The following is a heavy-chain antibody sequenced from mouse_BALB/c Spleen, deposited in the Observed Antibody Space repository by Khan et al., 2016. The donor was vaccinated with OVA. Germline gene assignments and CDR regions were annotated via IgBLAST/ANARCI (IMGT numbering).Heavy chain of an antibody. CDR3: ARSFFYGYYFDQ. V-gene: IGHV5-17*02. D-gene: IGHD1-1*01. CDR1: GFTFSNFG. Sequence: EVQGVESGGGLVQPGGSRKLSCVASGFTFSNFGMHWVRQAPEKGLEWVAYISGDSSTIYYTDTVKGRFTISRDNPKNTLFLQLTSLGSDDMAMYYCARSFFYGYYFDQWGQGTTLTVSS. J-gene: IGHJ2*01. CDR2: ISGDSSTI.